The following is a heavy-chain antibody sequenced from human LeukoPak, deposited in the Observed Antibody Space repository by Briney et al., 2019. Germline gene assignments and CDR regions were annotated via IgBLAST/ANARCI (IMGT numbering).Heavy chain of an antibody. J-gene: IGHJ3*02. Sequence: GGSLRLSCAASGFTVSSNYMSWVRQAPGKGLEWVSVIYSGGSTYYADSVKGRFTISRHNSKNTLYLQMNSLRAEDTAVYYCARDLGAYSGSHPDAFDIWGQGTMVTVSS. V-gene: IGHV3-53*04. D-gene: IGHD1-26*01. CDR1: GFTVSSNY. CDR3: ARDLGAYSGSHPDAFDI. CDR2: IYSGGST.